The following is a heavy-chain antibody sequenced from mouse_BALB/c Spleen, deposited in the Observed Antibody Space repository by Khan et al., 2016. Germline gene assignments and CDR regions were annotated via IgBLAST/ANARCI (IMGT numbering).Heavy chain of an antibody. V-gene: IGHV14-3*02. CDR2: IDHANGNT. Sequence: VQLQQSGAELVKPGASVKLSCPASGFNIKDTYMPWVKQRHDQGLEWIGRIDHANGNTKYDPKFQGKATITADTSSNTAYLQLSRMTSEDTDVYYCARSPYGNDVGSAYRGQGTLVTGSA. J-gene: IGHJ3*01. CDR3: ARSPYGNDVGSAY. D-gene: IGHD2-2*01. CDR1: GFNIKDTY.